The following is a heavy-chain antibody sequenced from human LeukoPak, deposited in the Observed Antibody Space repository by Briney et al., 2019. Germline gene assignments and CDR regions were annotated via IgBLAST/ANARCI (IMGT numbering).Heavy chain of an antibody. V-gene: IGHV3-30*01. J-gene: IGHJ4*02. D-gene: IGHD3-3*01. CDR2: ISYDGSNK. CDR1: GFTFSSYA. CDR3: ARTPDYDFWSGYYFDY. Sequence: GGSLRLSCAASGFTFSSYAMHWVRQAPGKGLEWVAVISYDGSNKYYADSVKGRFTISRDNSKNTLYLQMNSLRAEDTAVYYCARTPDYDFWSGYYFDYWGQGTLVTVSS.